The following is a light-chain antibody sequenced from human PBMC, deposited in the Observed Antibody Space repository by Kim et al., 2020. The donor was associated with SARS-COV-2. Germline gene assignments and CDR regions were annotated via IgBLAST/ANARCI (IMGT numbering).Light chain of an antibody. CDR1: QSIGNY. Sequence: DFQMTQSPSSLSASVGDRVTITCRASQSIGNYLNWYQQKPGRAPNLLIYAASSLQSGVPSRFSGSGSGTDFTLTMSGLQPEDFATYYCQQSYSTPLTFGGGTKVDIK. J-gene: IGKJ4*01. CDR3: QQSYSTPLT. CDR2: AAS. V-gene: IGKV1-39*01.